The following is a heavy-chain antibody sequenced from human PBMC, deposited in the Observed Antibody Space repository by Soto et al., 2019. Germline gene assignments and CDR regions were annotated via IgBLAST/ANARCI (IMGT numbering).Heavy chain of an antibody. CDR3: ARALPYYYDSSGYYPGGWFDP. CDR2: IYYSGST. J-gene: IGHJ5*02. D-gene: IGHD3-22*01. V-gene: IGHV4-30-4*01. Sequence: TLSLTCTVSGGSISSGDYYWSWIRQPPGKGLEWIGYIYYSGSTYYNPSLKSRVTIPVDTSKNQFSLKLSSVTAADTAVYYCARALPYYYDSSGYYPGGWFDPWGQGTLVTVSS. CDR1: GGSISSGDYY.